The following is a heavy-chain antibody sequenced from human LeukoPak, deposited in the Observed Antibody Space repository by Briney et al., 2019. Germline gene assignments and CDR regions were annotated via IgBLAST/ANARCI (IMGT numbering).Heavy chain of an antibody. Sequence: PGGSLRLSCAASGFTFSSYAMSWVRQAPGKGLEWVSAISGSGGSTYYADSVKGRFTISRDNSKDTLYLQMNSLRAEDTAVYYCAKDSLAAAHSELDYWGQGTLVTVSS. CDR3: AKDSLAAAHSELDY. D-gene: IGHD6-13*01. V-gene: IGHV3-23*01. J-gene: IGHJ4*02. CDR1: GFTFSSYA. CDR2: ISGSGGST.